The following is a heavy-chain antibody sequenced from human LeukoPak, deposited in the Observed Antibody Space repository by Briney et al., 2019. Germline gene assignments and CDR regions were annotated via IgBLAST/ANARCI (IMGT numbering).Heavy chain of an antibody. CDR2: ISYSGTT. CDR3: ARGSTYSNSFAN. CDR1: GGSISSYY. D-gene: IGHD4-11*01. V-gene: IGHV4-59*01. J-gene: IGHJ4*02. Sequence: KSSETLSLTCTVSGGSISSYYWSWIRQPPGKGLEWIGYISYSGTTNCNPSLKSRVTISVDTSKNQFSLKLSSVTAADTAVYYCARGSTYSNSFANWGQGTLVTVSS.